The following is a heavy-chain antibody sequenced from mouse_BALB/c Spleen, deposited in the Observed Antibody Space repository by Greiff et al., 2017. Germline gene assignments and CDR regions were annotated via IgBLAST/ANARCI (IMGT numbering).Heavy chain of an antibody. D-gene: IGHD4-1*01. CDR3: ARDRGEKTDAMDY. Sequence: QVQLKESGPGLVAPSQSLSITCTVSGFSLTSYGVHWVRQPPGKGLEWLGVIWAGGSTNYNSALMSRLSISKDNSKSQVFLKMNSLQTDDTARYYCARDRGEKTDAMDYWGQGTSVTVSS. J-gene: IGHJ4*01. CDR2: IWAGGST. CDR1: GFSLTSYG. V-gene: IGHV2-9*02.